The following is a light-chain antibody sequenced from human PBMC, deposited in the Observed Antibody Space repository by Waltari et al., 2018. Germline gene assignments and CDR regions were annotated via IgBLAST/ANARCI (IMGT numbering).Light chain of an antibody. J-gene: IGLJ2*01. Sequence: QSVLTQPPSVSGTPGQRGPISCSGSTSNIGAGHHVHWYQHLPGTAPKLLIYGNTNRPSGVPDRFSGSKSGTSASLAITGLQADDEADYFCQSFDNMLSGGVVFGGGTKLAVL. CDR3: QSFDNMLSGGVV. CDR2: GNT. V-gene: IGLV1-40*01. CDR1: TSNIGAGHH.